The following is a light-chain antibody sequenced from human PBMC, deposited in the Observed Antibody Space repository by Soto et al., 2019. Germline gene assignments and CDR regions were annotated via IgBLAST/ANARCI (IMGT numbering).Light chain of an antibody. J-gene: IGKJ5*01. CDR3: QQYGSSPPVT. V-gene: IGKV3-20*01. Sequence: EIVLTQSPGTLSLSPGERATLSCRASQSVSSSYLACYQQKPSQAPRLLIYGASSRATGIPDRFSGSGSGTDFTLTISRLEPEDFAVYYCQQYGSSPPVTFGQGTRLEI. CDR1: QSVSSSY. CDR2: GAS.